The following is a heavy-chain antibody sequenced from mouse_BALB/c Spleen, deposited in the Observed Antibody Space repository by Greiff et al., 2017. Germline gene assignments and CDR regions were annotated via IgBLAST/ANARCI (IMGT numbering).Heavy chain of an antibody. V-gene: IGHV5-17*02. D-gene: IGHD1-1*01. CDR2: ISSGSSTI. CDR1: GFTFSSFG. J-gene: IGHJ3*01. CDR3: AREGDYYEFAY. Sequence: EVQLVESGGGLVQPGGSRKLSCAASGFTFSSFGMHWVRQAPEKGLEWVAYISSGSSTIYYADTVKGRFTISRDNTKNTLFLQMTSLRSEDTAMYYCAREGDYYEFAYWGQGTLVTVSA.